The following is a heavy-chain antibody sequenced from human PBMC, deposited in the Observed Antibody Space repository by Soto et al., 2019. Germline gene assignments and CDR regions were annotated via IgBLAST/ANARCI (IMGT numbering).Heavy chain of an antibody. J-gene: IGHJ4*02. D-gene: IGHD3-3*02. CDR1: GYTFADFY. CDR3: ARSTDDHFWGGDF. V-gene: IGHV1-2*02. Sequence: ASVKVSCKASGYTFADFYIHWVRQAPGQGLEWMGLINPSAGRTSYAQKFLGRVTMTRDTSISTAYMELSRLSSNDTAVYFCARSTDDHFWGGDFWGQGTMVTVSS. CDR2: INPSAGRT.